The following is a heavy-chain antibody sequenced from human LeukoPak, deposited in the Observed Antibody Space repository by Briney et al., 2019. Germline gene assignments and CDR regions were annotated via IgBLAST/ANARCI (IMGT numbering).Heavy chain of an antibody. CDR1: GASTTTTYYY. J-gene: IGHJ5*02. CDR3: AREEVPHATFDP. CDR2: VYYPGNT. Sequence: TSETLSLTCTVSGASTTTTYYYWAWIRQPPGKGLEYIGSVYYPGNTYYNPSLKSRVTISADTSKNQFSLKMNSVTAADTAVYYCAREEVPHATFDPWGQGTLVIVSS. V-gene: IGHV4-39*07.